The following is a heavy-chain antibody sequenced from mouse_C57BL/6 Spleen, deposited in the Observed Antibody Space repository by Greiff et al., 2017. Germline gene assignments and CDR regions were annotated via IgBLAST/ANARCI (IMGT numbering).Heavy chain of an antibody. CDR1: GFSLTSYG. Sequence: QVQLQQSGPGLVQPSQSLSITCTVSGFSLTSYGVHWVRQSPGKGLEWLGVIWSGGSTDYNAAFISRLSISKDNSKSQVFFKMNSLQADDTAIYYCARYDGYSSFAYWGQGTLVTVSA. CDR2: IWSGGST. D-gene: IGHD2-3*01. CDR3: ARYDGYSSFAY. V-gene: IGHV2-2*01. J-gene: IGHJ3*01.